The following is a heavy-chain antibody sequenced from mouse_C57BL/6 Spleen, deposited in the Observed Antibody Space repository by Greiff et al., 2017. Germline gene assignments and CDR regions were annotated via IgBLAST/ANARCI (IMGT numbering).Heavy chain of an antibody. CDR3: TRDDYDPFAY. D-gene: IGHD2-4*01. CDR2: IDPENGGT. J-gene: IGHJ3*01. Sequence: QVQLQQPGAELVRPGASVPLSCKASGYTFTDYDMHWVKQTPVHGLEWIGAIDPENGGTAYNQKFKGKAILTADKSSSTAYMELRSLTSEDSAVYDCTRDDYDPFAYWGQGTLVTVSA. V-gene: IGHV1-15*01. CDR1: GYTFTDYD.